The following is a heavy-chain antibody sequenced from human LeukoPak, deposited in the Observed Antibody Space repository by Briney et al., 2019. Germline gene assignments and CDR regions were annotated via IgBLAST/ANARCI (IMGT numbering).Heavy chain of an antibody. V-gene: IGHV3-30-3*01. CDR3: ARGSRITIFSWFDP. CDR1: GFTFSSYA. Sequence: GSLRLSCAASGFTFSSYAMHWVRQAPGKGLEWVAVISYDGSNKYYADSVKGRFTISRDNSKNTLYLQMNSLRAEDTAVYYCARGSRITIFSWFDPWGQGTLVTVSS. J-gene: IGHJ5*02. D-gene: IGHD3-9*01. CDR2: ISYDGSNK.